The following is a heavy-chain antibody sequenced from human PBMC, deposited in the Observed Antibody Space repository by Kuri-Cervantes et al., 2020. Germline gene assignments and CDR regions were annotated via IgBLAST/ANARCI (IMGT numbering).Heavy chain of an antibody. J-gene: IGHJ6*02. D-gene: IGHD6-25*01. CDR3: ARPLSGYYYYGMDV. CDR1: GYTFTGYY. V-gene: IGHV1-2*02. CDR2: INPNSGGT. Sequence: ASVKVSCKASGYTFTGYYMHWVRQAPGQGLEWMGWINPNSGGTNYAQKFQGRVTMTGDTSISTAYMELSRLRSDDTAVYYCARPLSGYYYYGMDVWGQGTTVTVSS.